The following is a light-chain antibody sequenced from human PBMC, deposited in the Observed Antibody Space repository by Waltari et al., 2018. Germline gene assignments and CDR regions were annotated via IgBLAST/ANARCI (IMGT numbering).Light chain of an antibody. CDR1: QSVSKN. CDR3: QQYNVWPRT. V-gene: IGKV3-15*01. Sequence: VMTQSPATLSESPGKMVTLTCRDSQSVSKNVAWYQKRPGQAPRLLIYGVSTRATDVPAKFSGSRSGTEVTLTITTLQSEDAATYYCQQYNVWPRTFGQGTKVEI. CDR2: GVS. J-gene: IGKJ1*01.